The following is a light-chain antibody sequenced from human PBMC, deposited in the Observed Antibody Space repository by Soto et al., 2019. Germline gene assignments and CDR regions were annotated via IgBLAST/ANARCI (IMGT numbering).Light chain of an antibody. Sequence: EIAMTQSPATLSVSPGERATLSCRASQSVNSXLAWYQQKPGQAPRLLIYGASTRATGIPARFSGSGSGTEXTXTISSLQSEDFAVYYCQQYNNWPLTFGGGTKVEIK. CDR2: GAS. V-gene: IGKV3-15*01. CDR1: QSVNSX. CDR3: QQYNNWPLT. J-gene: IGKJ4*01.